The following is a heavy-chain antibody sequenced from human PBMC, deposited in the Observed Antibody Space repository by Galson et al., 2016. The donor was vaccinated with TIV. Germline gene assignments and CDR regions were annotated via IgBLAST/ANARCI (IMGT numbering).Heavy chain of an antibody. D-gene: IGHD4-11*01. Sequence: SLRLSCAASGFTVSGYSLTWVRQAPGKGLEWVSIIHADGRTYYGGAVRDRVTISRDNSKNTVYLRMSSLRAEDTAVYYCARDGRAEGDYNAWGDYWGQGALVTVPS. CDR2: IHADGRT. CDR1: GFTVSGYS. CDR3: ARDGRAEGDYNAWGDY. J-gene: IGHJ4*02. V-gene: IGHV3-66*01.